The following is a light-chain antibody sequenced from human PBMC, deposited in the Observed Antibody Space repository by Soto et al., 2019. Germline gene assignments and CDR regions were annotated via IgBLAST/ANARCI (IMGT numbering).Light chain of an antibody. CDR2: EVS. CDR1: SGDVGGYKF. J-gene: IGLJ1*01. CDR3: SSFSSDTTLFV. V-gene: IGLV2-14*01. Sequence: QSVLAQPASVSGSPGQSITIYCTGTSGDVGGYKFVSWYQQHPGKAPKLMIYEVSDRPSGVSYRFSGSKSGNTASLTISGLQAEDEADYYCSSFSSDTTLFVFGAGTKVTVL.